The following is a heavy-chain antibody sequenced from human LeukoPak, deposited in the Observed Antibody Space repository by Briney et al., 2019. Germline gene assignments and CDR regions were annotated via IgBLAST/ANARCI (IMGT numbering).Heavy chain of an antibody. V-gene: IGHV4-34*01. CDR2: INHSGST. CDR3: ARLIATMVRGVSFDY. J-gene: IGHJ4*02. D-gene: IGHD3-10*01. Sequence: SETLSLTCAVYGGSFSGYYWSWIRQPPGKGLEWIGEINHSGSTNYSPSLKSRVTISVDTSKSQFSLKLSSVTAADTAVYYCARLIATMVRGVSFDYWGQGTLVTVSS. CDR1: GGSFSGYY.